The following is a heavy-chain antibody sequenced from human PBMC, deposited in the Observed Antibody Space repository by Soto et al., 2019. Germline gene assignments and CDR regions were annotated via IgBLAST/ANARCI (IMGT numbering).Heavy chain of an antibody. CDR1: GFTFSSYG. V-gene: IGHV3-30*03. CDR3: ARADPILEWLIDY. D-gene: IGHD3-3*01. J-gene: IGHJ4*02. Sequence: QVQLVESGGGVVQPGRSLRLSCAASGFTFSSYGMHWVRQAPGKGLEWVAVISYDGSNKYYADSVKGRFTISRDNSKNTLYLQMNSLRAEDTAVYYGARADPILEWLIDYWGQGTLVTVSS. CDR2: ISYDGSNK.